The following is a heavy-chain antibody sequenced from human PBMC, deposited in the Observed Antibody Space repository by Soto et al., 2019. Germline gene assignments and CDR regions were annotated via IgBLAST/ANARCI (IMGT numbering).Heavy chain of an antibody. D-gene: IGHD3-10*01. CDR1: GGSISSGGYY. CDR2: IYYSGST. V-gene: IGHV4-31*03. CDR3: AREESYYGSGSSYYFDY. J-gene: IGHJ4*02. Sequence: SETLSLTCTVSGGSISSGGYYWSWIRQHPGKGLEWIGYIYYSGSTYYNPSLKSRVTISVDTSKNQFSLKLSSVTAADTAVYYCAREESYYGSGSSYYFDYWGQGTLVTVSS.